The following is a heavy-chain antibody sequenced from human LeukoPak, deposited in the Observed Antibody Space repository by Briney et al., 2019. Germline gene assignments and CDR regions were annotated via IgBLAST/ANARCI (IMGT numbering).Heavy chain of an antibody. J-gene: IGHJ1*01. Sequence: GASVKVSCKASGYTFTSYAMHWVRQAPGQRLEWMGWINAGNGNTKYSQKFRGRVTITRDTSASTAYMELSSLRSEDTAVYYCARAPSGSYDKQGYFQHWGQGTLVTVSS. CDR2: INAGNGNT. V-gene: IGHV1-3*01. CDR3: ARAPSGSYDKQGYFQH. CDR1: GYTFTSYA. D-gene: IGHD3-10*01.